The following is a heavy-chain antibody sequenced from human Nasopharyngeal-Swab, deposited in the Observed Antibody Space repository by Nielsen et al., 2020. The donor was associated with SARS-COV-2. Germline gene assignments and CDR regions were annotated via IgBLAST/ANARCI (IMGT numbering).Heavy chain of an antibody. Sequence: SETLSLTCTVSGGSISSSSYYWGWIRQPPGKGLEWIGYIYYSGSTYYNPSLESRVPMSVDTSKNHFSLKVSSVTAADTAVYYCARVPSDYDDPAGFEYWGQGILVTVSS. J-gene: IGHJ4*02. CDR2: IYYSGST. D-gene: IGHD4-17*01. CDR1: GGSISSSSYY. V-gene: IGHV4-39*02. CDR3: ARVPSDYDDPAGFEY.